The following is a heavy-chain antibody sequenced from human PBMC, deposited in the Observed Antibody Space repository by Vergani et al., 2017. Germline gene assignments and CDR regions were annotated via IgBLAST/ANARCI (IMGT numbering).Heavy chain of an antibody. CDR2: INPSGGST. V-gene: IGHV1-46*01. CDR3: ARDQGITIFGVAQNWFDP. Sequence: QVQLVQSGAEVKKPGASVKVSCKASGYTFTSYYMHWVRQAPGQGLEWMGIINPSGGSTSYAQKFQGRVTMTRDTYTSTVYMELSSLRSEDTAVYYCARDQGITIFGVAQNWFDPWGQGTLVTVSS. D-gene: IGHD3-3*01. J-gene: IGHJ5*02. CDR1: GYTFTSYY.